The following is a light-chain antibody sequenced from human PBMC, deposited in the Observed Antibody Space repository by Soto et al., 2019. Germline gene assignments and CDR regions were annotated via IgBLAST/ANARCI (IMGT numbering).Light chain of an antibody. CDR1: SSDVGAYNY. V-gene: IGLV2-14*01. CDR3: SSYTSSTTVV. Sequence: QSALTQPASVSESPGQSITISCTGTSSDVGAYNYVSWYQQHPGKAPKLMIFDVSNRPSGVSDRFPGSKSGNTASLTISGLQAEDEADYYCSSYTSSTTVVFGGGTKVTVL. CDR2: DVS. J-gene: IGLJ2*01.